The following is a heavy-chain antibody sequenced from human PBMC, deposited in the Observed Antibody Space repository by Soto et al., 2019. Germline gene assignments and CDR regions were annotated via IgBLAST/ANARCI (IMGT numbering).Heavy chain of an antibody. V-gene: IGHV1-2*02. CDR3: GRGRSGELVVFY. J-gene: IGHJ4*02. D-gene: IGHD1-7*01. Sequence: QVQLVQSGAEVKESGASVKVSCKASGYTFTGYYIHWVRQAPGQGLEWVGEISPKSGGTRYVQKFQGRVTMTKDTSISTVYMELSNLSPDDTAVYYCGRGRSGELVVFYWGQGTLVTVHS. CDR1: GYTFTGYY. CDR2: ISPKSGGT.